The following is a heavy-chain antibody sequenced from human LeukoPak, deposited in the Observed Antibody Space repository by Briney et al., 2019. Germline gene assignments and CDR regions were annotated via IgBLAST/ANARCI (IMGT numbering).Heavy chain of an antibody. Sequence: GGSLRLSCAASGFTFSSYSLNWVRQAPGKGLEWVPFISSSSITIYYADSVKGRFTISRDNAEKSLYLQMNSLRAEDTAVYYCARDRGGSYSAIDYWGQGTLVTVSS. D-gene: IGHD2-15*01. CDR2: ISSSSITI. CDR1: GFTFSSYS. CDR3: ARDRGGSYSAIDY. V-gene: IGHV3-48*04. J-gene: IGHJ4*02.